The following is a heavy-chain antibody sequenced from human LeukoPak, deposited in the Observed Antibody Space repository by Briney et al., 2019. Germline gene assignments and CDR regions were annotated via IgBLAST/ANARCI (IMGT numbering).Heavy chain of an antibody. D-gene: IGHD2-2*01. CDR3: ATYSSSNGREFQY. CDR1: GFTFSSYA. V-gene: IGHV3-23*01. Sequence: GGSLRLSCAASGFTFSSYAMSWVRQAPGKGLEWVSAISGSGGSTYYADSVKGRFTISRDNAKNSLYLQMNSLRAEDTAVYYCATYSSSNGREFQYWGQGTLVTVSS. CDR2: ISGSGGST. J-gene: IGHJ1*01.